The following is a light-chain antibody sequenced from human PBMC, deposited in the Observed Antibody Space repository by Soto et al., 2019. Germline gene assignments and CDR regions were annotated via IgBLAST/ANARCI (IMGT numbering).Light chain of an antibody. Sequence: DIQMTQSPSTLSASVVDRVTITFRASQSISSYLNWYQQKPGKAPKLLIYKASSLESGVPSRFSGSGSGTEFTLTISSLQPDDFATYYCQQYNSYWTFGQGTKVDIK. CDR3: QQYNSYWT. CDR2: KAS. J-gene: IGKJ1*01. CDR1: QSISSY. V-gene: IGKV1-5*03.